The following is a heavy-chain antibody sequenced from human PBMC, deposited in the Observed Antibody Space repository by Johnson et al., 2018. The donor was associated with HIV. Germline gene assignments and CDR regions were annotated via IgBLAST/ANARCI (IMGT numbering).Heavy chain of an antibody. D-gene: IGHD7-27*01. CDR2: ISGSGGST. J-gene: IGHJ3*02. Sequence: VQLVESGGGVVQPGRSLRLSCAASGFTFSSYAMHWVRQAPGKGLEWVSAISGSGGSTYYADSVKGRFTISRDNAKNSLYLQINTLKVGDTAMYYCARQLATGDDAFDIWGQGTMVTVSS. V-gene: IGHV3-23*04. CDR1: GFTFSSYA. CDR3: ARQLATGDDAFDI.